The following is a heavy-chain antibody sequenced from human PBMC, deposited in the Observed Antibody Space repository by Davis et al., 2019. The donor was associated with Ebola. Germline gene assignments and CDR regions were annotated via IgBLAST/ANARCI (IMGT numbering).Heavy chain of an antibody. Sequence: AASVKVSCKASGGTFSSYAISWVRQAPGQGLEWMGRIIPILGIAHYAQKFQGRVTITADNSTSTAYMELSSLRSDDTAVYYCARGGYCSSTSCYSGYGMDVWGQGTTVTVSS. CDR1: GGTFSSYA. CDR2: IIPILGIA. V-gene: IGHV1-69*04. J-gene: IGHJ6*02. D-gene: IGHD2-2*03. CDR3: ARGGYCSSTSCYSGYGMDV.